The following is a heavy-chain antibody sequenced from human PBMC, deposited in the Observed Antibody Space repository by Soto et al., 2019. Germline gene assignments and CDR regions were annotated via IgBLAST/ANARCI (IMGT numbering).Heavy chain of an antibody. D-gene: IGHD3-3*01. J-gene: IGHJ6*02. V-gene: IGHV4-59*01. CDR1: GGSISSYY. CDR2: IYYSGST. Sequence: PSETLSLTCTVSGGSISSYYWSWIRQPPGKGLEWIGYIYYSGSTNYNPSLKSRVTISVDTSKNQFSLKLSSVTAADTAVYYCARTPFGVVIPYGMDVWGQGTTVTVS. CDR3: ARTPFGVVIPYGMDV.